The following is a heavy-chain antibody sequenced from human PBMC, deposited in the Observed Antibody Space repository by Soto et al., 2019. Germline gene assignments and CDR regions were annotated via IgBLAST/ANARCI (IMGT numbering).Heavy chain of an antibody. CDR1: GAYISSYY. V-gene: IGHV4-59*12. CDR3: ARGSWDDVSGHYYMDV. CDR2: IYYSGST. Sequence: SETLSLTCTVSGAYISSYYWSWIRQPPGKGLEWIGYIYYSGSTNYNPSLKSRVTISVDTSKNQFSLHLDSVTPEDTAVYFCARGSWDDVSGHYYMDVWGKGTTVTVSS. D-gene: IGHD5-12*01. J-gene: IGHJ6*03.